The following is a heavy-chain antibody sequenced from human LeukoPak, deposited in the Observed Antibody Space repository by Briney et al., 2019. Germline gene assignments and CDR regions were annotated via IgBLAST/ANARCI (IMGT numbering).Heavy chain of an antibody. CDR3: ARGSRYKPDFFDD. J-gene: IGHJ4*02. CDR2: VYDNGNS. CDR1: GGSMRHSY. D-gene: IGHD3-3*01. Sequence: PSETLSLTCSVSGGSMRHSYWTWIRQTPEKGLEWIEYVYDNGNSNSRSSLRSRVSMSVDTSKNEFSLKLSSVTAADTAVYFCARGSRYKPDFFDDWGLGTPVTVSS. V-gene: IGHV4-59*01.